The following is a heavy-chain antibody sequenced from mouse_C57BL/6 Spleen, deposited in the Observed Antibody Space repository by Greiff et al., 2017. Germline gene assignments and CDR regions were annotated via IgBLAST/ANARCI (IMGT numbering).Heavy chain of an antibody. D-gene: IGHD1-1*02. Sequence: EVQLVESGGGLVKPGGSLKLSCAASGFTFSSYAMSWVRQTPEKRLEWVATISDGGSYTYYPDNVKGRFTISRDNAKNNLYLQMSHLKSEDTAMYYCARAGGSYHYDAMDYWGQGTSVTVSS. V-gene: IGHV5-4*01. J-gene: IGHJ4*01. CDR1: GFTFSSYA. CDR2: ISDGGSYT. CDR3: ARAGGSYHYDAMDY.